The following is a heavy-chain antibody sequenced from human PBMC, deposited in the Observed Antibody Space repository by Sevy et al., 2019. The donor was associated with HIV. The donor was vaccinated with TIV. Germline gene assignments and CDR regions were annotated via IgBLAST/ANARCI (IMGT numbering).Heavy chain of an antibody. Sequence: SETLSLTCTVSGGSTSLYYWSWIRQPPGKGLEWIGYIYFTGSTEYNPSHKSRVTISLNTAKNQYSLKLRSVTAADTAVYYCARAPLISLDVLGATSVFDSWGQGTPVTVSS. V-gene: IGHV4-59*13. D-gene: IGHD1-26*01. CDR1: GGSTSLYY. CDR2: IYFTGST. J-gene: IGHJ4*02. CDR3: ARAPLISLDVLGATSVFDS.